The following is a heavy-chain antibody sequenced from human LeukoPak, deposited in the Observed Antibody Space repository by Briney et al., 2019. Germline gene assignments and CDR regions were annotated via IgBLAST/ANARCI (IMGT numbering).Heavy chain of an antibody. CDR2: IIPIFGTA. J-gene: IGHJ4*02. CDR3: ARGGHIVVVTGYYFDY. V-gene: IGHV1-69*13. Sequence: SVKVSCKASGGTFSSYAISWVRQAPRQGLEWMGGIIPIFGTANYAQKFQGRVTITADESTSTAYMELSSLRSEDTAVYYCARGGHIVVVTGYYFDYWGQGTLVTVSS. CDR1: GGTFSSYA. D-gene: IGHD2-21*02.